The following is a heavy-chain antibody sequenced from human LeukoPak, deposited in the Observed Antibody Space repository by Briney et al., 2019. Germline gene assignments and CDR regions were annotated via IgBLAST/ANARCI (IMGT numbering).Heavy chain of an antibody. V-gene: IGHV1-24*01. D-gene: IGHD6-19*01. CDR3: ATAAVAGTLYYFDY. CDR1: GYTLTELS. CDR2: FDPEDGET. J-gene: IGHJ4*02. Sequence: GASVKVSCKVSGYTLTELSMHWVRQAPGKGLEWMGGFDPEDGETIYAQKFQGRVTMTEDTSTDTAYMELSSLRSEDTAVCYCATAAVAGTLYYFDYWGQGTLVTVSS.